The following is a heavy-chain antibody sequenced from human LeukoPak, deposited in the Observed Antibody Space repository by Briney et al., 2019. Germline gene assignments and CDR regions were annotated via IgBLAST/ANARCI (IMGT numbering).Heavy chain of an antibody. Sequence: QPGGSLRLSCAASGFTVSSNYMSWVRQAPGKGLEWVSVIYSGGSTYYADSVKGRFTISRDNSKNTLYLQMNSLRAEDTAVYYCARAPGGGSRGDAFDIWGQGTMVTVSS. V-gene: IGHV3-53*01. D-gene: IGHD3-16*01. CDR1: GFTVSSNY. J-gene: IGHJ3*02. CDR3: ARAPGGGSRGDAFDI. CDR2: IYSGGST.